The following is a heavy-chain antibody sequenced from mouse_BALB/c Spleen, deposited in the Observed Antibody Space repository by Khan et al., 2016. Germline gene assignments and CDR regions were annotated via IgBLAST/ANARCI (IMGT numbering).Heavy chain of an antibody. J-gene: IGHJ1*01. Sequence: EVKLEEAGGGLVQPGGSMKLSCVASGFTFSNYWMNWVRQSPEKGLEWVAEIRLKSNNYATHYAESVNGRFTISRDDAKSGVYLQMNNIRAEDTGIYYWTRDGYFDVWGAVTTVTVSS. CDR2: IRLKSNNYAT. CDR1: GFTFSNYW. CDR3: TRDGYFDV. V-gene: IGHV6-6*02. D-gene: IGHD1-1*01.